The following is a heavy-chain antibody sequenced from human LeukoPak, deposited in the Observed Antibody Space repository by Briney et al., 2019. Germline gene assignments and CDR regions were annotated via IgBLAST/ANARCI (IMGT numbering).Heavy chain of an antibody. CDR2: IAPGNGNT. D-gene: IGHD3-10*01. V-gene: IGHV1-3*01. CDR1: GYSFTAYN. J-gene: IGHJ4*02. CDR3: ARGRRAPSYYYGSGRHFDY. Sequence: ASVKVSCKASGYSFTAYNIHWVRQAPGQRLEWMGWIAPGNGNTKYSQKFQGRVTLTRDTSASTAYMELSSLTSEDTAVYYCARGRRAPSYYYGSGRHFDYWGQGTLVTVSS.